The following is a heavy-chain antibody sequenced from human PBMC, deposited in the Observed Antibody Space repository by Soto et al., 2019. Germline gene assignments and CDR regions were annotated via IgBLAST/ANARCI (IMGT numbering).Heavy chain of an antibody. CDR2: NYWDDDK. CDR1: GFSLSPSGAA. V-gene: IGHV2-5*02. CDR3: SHRLTATSFDI. J-gene: IGHJ3*02. Sequence: QITLKESGPTLVKPTQPLTLTCTFSGFSLSPSGAAVGWIRQPPGKAVEWLARNYWDDDKRYSPSMKGRLTNTRDTSKNQVVLIVTNMDPDDTATYYCSHRLTATSFDIWGQGTMVTVSS.